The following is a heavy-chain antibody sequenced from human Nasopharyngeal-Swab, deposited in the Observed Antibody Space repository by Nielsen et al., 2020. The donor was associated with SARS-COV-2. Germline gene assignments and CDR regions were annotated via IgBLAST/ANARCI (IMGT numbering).Heavy chain of an antibody. CDR1: GGSVSSNDW. Sequence: SETLSLTCAVSGGSVSSNDWWTWVRQSPGKGLEWIGEVSHSGSINYNPSLKGRVTLSMDKSKRQFSPRLTSVSAADTAVYFCARGDLVVVPSPILGLGPFFYYFYLDVWGKGTTVTVSS. J-gene: IGHJ6*03. D-gene: IGHD2-2*01. V-gene: IGHV4-4*02. CDR2: VSHSGSI. CDR3: ARGDLVVVPSPILGLGPFFYYFYLDV.